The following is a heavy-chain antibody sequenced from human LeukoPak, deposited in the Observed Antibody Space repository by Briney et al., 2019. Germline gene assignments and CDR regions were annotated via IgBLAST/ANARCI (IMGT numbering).Heavy chain of an antibody. D-gene: IGHD2-21*02. CDR1: IDSAYY. CDR3: AKASCGGGCYVES. J-gene: IGHJ4*02. Sequence: SETLSLTCSVSIDSAYYWGWIRQPPGKGLEWVGSISRDGNPSYNPSLKSRVTLSIQTSQNQISLRLSSVTAADTAVYYCAKASCGGGCYVESWGQGTLVTVSS. V-gene: IGHV4-38-2*02. CDR2: ISRDGNP.